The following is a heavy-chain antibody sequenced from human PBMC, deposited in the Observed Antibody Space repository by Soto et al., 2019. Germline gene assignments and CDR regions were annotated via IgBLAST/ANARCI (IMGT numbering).Heavy chain of an antibody. Sequence: PSETLSLTCTVSGGSISSYYWSWIRQPPGKGLEWIGYIYYSGSTNYNPSLKSRVTISVDTSKNQFSLKLNSVTAADTAVYFCARGWSGSYDYYFDYWGQGALVTVSS. V-gene: IGHV4-59*01. CDR3: ARGWSGSYDYYFDY. CDR2: IYYSGST. D-gene: IGHD1-26*01. J-gene: IGHJ4*02. CDR1: GGSISSYY.